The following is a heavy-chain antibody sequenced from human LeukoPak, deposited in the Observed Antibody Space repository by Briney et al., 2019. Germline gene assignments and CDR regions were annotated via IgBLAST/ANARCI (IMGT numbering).Heavy chain of an antibody. CDR3: AKDDYDILTGYYSIDY. CDR1: GFTFDDYG. D-gene: IGHD3-9*01. J-gene: IGHJ4*02. V-gene: IGHV3-23*01. CDR2: ISGSGGST. Sequence: AGGSLRLSCAASGFTFDDYGMSWVRQAPGKGLEWVSAISGSGGSTYYADSVKGRFTISRDNSKNTLYLQMNSLRAEDTAVYYCAKDDYDILTGYYSIDYWGQGTLVTVSS.